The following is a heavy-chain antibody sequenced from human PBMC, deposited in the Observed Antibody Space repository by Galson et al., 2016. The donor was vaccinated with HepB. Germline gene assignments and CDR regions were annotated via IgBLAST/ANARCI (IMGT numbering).Heavy chain of an antibody. V-gene: IGHV3-7*01. J-gene: IGHJ4*02. Sequence: SLRLSCAGSGFTFSTNWMSWVRQAPGKGLEWVANIKEDGSEKYYVDSVKGRFTISRDSSKSTLYLQMNSLRAEDTALYYCARDSVSFIVMVSSSWGLDYWGQGTLVTVSS. CDR3: ARDSVSFIVMVSSSWGLDY. D-gene: IGHD2-15*01. CDR2: IKEDGSEK. CDR1: GFTFSTNW.